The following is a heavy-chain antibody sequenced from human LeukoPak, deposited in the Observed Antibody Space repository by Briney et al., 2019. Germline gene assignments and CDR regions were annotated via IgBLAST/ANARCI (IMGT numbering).Heavy chain of an antibody. J-gene: IGHJ4*02. CDR2: IIPIFGTA. CDR1: GGTFSSYA. CDR3: ARLGQQPHMGFDF. D-gene: IGHD6-13*01. V-gene: IGHV1-69*06. Sequence: SVKVSCKASGGTFSSYAISWVRQAPGQGLEWMGGIIPIFGTANYAQKFQGRVTITADKSTSTAYMELSSLRSEDTAVYYCARLGQQPHMGFDFWGQGTLVTVSS.